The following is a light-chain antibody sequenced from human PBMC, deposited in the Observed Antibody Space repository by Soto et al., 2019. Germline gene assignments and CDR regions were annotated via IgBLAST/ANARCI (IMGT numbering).Light chain of an antibody. CDR2: GAS. Sequence: EIVLTQSPATLSLSPGERATLSCRASQSVGSSLAWYQQKPGQAPRLLVYGASTRATGIPARFSGSGSGTEFTLTINSLQSEDFAVYYCQQYNNWWTFGQGTKVDIK. V-gene: IGKV3-15*01. CDR1: QSVGSS. J-gene: IGKJ1*01. CDR3: QQYNNWWT.